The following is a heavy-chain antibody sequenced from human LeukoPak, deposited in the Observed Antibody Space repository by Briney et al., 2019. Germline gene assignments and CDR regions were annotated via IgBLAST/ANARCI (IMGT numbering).Heavy chain of an antibody. CDR3: ARARYETRIWPKSRYDYYHYMDV. Sequence: ASVKVSCKASGYTFTSYTIHWVRQAPGQRLEWMGWINAGNGNTKYSQEFQDRVTITRDTSASTAYMELSSLRSEDMAVYYCARARYETRIWPKSRYDYYHYMDVWGKGTTVTVSS. D-gene: IGHD3-3*01. J-gene: IGHJ6*03. CDR2: INAGNGNT. CDR1: GYTFTSYT. V-gene: IGHV1-3*03.